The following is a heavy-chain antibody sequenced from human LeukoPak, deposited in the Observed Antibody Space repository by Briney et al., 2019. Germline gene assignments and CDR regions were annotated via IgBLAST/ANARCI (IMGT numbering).Heavy chain of an antibody. CDR2: ISGSGGST. CDR1: GFTFSSHG. CDR3: AKDGAMVRGVGDAFDI. V-gene: IGHV3-23*01. D-gene: IGHD3-10*01. Sequence: PGGSLRLSCAASGFTFSSHGMSWVRQAPGKGLEWVSAISGSGGSTYYADSVKGRFTISRDNSKNTLYLQMNSLRAEDTAVYYCAKDGAMVRGVGDAFDIWGQGTMVTVSS. J-gene: IGHJ3*02.